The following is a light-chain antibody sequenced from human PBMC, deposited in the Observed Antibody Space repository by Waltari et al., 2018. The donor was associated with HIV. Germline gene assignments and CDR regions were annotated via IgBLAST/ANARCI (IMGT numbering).Light chain of an antibody. CDR2: LNSEGSH. V-gene: IGLV4-69*01. Sequence: QLVLTQSPSASASLGASVKLTCTLSSGHIRYPIACHQQQPEQSPRYLMKLNSEGSHTKGDGIPDCCSGSSSGAERYLTISSRQSDDEADYYCQTWGTGIVLFGGGTKVTVL. CDR3: QTWGTGIVL. CDR1: SGHIRYP. J-gene: IGLJ2*01.